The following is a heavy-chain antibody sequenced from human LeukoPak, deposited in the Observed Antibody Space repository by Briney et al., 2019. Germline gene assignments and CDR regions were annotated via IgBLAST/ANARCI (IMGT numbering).Heavy chain of an antibody. J-gene: IGHJ4*02. D-gene: IGHD5-12*01. Sequence: GGSLRLSCAASGFTFSSYGMHWVRQAPGKGLEWVAVISYDGSNKYYADSVKGRFTISRDNDKNSLYLQMSSLRDEDTAVYYCARGYTYHFDYWGQGTLVTVSS. CDR1: GFTFSSYG. CDR2: ISYDGSNK. V-gene: IGHV3-30*03. CDR3: ARGYTYHFDY.